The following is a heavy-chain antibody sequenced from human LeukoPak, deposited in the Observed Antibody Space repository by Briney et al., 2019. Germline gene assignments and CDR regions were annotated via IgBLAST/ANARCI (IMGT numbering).Heavy chain of an antibody. Sequence: GVLRLSCAASGFTFSSYWMHWVRQAPGKGLVWVSRINSDGSSTSCADSVKGRFTISRDNAKNTLYLQMNSLRAEDTAVYYCASLTTSDFDYWGQGTLVTVSS. CDR3: ASLTTSDFDY. J-gene: IGHJ4*02. CDR1: GFTFSSYW. CDR2: INSDGSST. D-gene: IGHD4-11*01. V-gene: IGHV3-74*01.